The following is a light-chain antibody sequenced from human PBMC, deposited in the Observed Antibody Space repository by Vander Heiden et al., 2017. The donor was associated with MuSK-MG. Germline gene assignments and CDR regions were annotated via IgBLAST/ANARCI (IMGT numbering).Light chain of an antibody. CDR1: QTASSY. CDR3: QWDRSSALT. CDR2: GAS. Sequence: IVLTQSPSTLSLSPGERATLSCWASQTASSYLAWYQQKPGQAPRLLIYGASSRAAGIPDRFSGSGSGTDFTLTISRLEPEDFAVYYCQWDRSSALTFGGGTKVEIK. V-gene: IGKV3-20*01. J-gene: IGKJ4*01.